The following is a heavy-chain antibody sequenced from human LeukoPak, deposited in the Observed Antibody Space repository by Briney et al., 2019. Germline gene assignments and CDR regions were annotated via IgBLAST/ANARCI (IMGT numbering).Heavy chain of an antibody. V-gene: IGHV4-59*12. CDR1: GGSISSYY. CDR3: ARGRTEYDFWSGFRGIIDY. D-gene: IGHD3-3*01. CDR2: IYYSGST. J-gene: IGHJ4*02. Sequence: SETLSLTCTVSGGSISSYYWSWIRQPPGKGLEWIGYIYYSGSTNYNPSLKSRVTISVDTSKNQFSLKLSSVTAADTVVYYCARGRTEYDFWSGFRGIIDYWGQGTLVTVSS.